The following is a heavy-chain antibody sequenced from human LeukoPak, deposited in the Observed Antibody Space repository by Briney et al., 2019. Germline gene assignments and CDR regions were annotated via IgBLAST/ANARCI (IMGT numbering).Heavy chain of an antibody. CDR3: ARVAPHRRLISGRYYFDY. CDR2: MNPNSGNT. Sequence: GASVKVSCKASGYTFTSYDINWVRQATGQGLEWMGWMNPNSGNTGYAQKFQGRVTMTTDTSTNTAYMELRSLRSDDTAVYSCARVAPHRRLISGRYYFDYWGQGTLVTVSS. J-gene: IGHJ4*02. D-gene: IGHD6-19*01. CDR1: GYTFTSYD. V-gene: IGHV1-8*01.